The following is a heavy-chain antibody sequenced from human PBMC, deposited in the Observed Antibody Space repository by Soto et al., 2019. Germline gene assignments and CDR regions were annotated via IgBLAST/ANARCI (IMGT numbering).Heavy chain of an antibody. CDR2: MNPNSGNT. CDR3: ARGARDFWSGYYVVYGMDV. V-gene: IGHV1-8*01. CDR1: GYTFTSYD. J-gene: IGHJ6*02. D-gene: IGHD3-3*01. Sequence: ASVKVSCKASGYTFTSYDINWVRQATGQGLEWMGWMNPNSGNTGYAQKFQGRATMTRNTSISTAYMELSSLRSEDTAVYYCARGARDFWSGYYVVYGMDVWGQGTTVTVSS.